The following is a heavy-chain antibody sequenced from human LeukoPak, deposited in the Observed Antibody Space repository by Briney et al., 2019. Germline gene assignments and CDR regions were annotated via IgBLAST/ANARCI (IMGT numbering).Heavy chain of an antibody. CDR1: GFTFSSYG. CDR3: AKDYYNILTGYYKGHYFDY. V-gene: IGHV3-23*01. CDR2: ISGSGGST. D-gene: IGHD3-9*01. J-gene: IGHJ4*02. Sequence: GGSLRLSCAASGFTFSSYGMSWVRQAPGKGLEWVSAISGSGGSTYYADSVKGRFAISRDNSKNTLYLQMNSLRAEDTAVYYCAKDYYNILTGYYKGHYFDYWGQGTLVTVSS.